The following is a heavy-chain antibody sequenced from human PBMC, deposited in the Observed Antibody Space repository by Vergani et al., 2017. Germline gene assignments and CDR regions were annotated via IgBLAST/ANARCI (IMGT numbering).Heavy chain of an antibody. J-gene: IGHJ6*02. D-gene: IGHD3-9*01. CDR3: ARVMYRYEASTGYRLEGMDI. CDR2: IYYSGST. V-gene: IGHV4-39*07. CDR1: NDSVSNTFYY. Sequence: QVQLQESGPGLVKPSETLSLTCTVSNDSVSNTFYYWGWIRQTPGKGLEWIGSIYYSGSTYYNPSLESRVTMSVDTSKSQFSLKLRSVTAADTAVYFCARVMYRYEASTGYRLEGMDIWGQGTTVTISS.